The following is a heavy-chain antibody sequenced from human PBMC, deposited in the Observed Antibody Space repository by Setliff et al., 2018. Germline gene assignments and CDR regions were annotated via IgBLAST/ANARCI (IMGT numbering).Heavy chain of an antibody. CDR3: ARRAVTAEYFQH. D-gene: IGHD4-17*01. V-gene: IGHV5-51*01. CDR1: GYSFTTYW. J-gene: IGHJ1*01. CDR2: IYPGDSDT. Sequence: GESLKISCKGSGYSFTTYWIGWVRQMPGKGLEWMGIIYPGDSDTRYSPSFQGQVTISADKSISTAYLQLSSLKAPDTAIYYCARRAVTAEYFQHWGHGTLVTAPQ.